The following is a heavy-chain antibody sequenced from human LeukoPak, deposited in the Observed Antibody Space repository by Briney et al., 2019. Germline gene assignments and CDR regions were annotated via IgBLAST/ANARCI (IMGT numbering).Heavy chain of an antibody. D-gene: IGHD5-18*01. Sequence: PGGSLRLSCAASAFTVSGNHMNWVRQAPGKGLEWVSVIYSFGRTHYADSVTGRFTISRDNSKNTVNLQMNRLRVEDTAIYYCAKDWIQFNRVFDCFDSWGQGTLVTVSS. J-gene: IGHJ4*02. V-gene: IGHV3-53*01. CDR3: AKDWIQFNRVFDCFDS. CDR1: AFTVSGNH. CDR2: IYSFGRT.